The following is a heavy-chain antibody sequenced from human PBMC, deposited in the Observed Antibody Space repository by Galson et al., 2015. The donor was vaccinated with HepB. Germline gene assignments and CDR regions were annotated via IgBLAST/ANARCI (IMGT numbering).Heavy chain of an antibody. CDR3: AKSLVRSNGGFHFDY. J-gene: IGHJ4*02. CDR2: IYPGDSDT. CDR1: GYSFTTYW. V-gene: IGHV5-51*03. D-gene: IGHD1-26*01. Sequence: QSGAEVKKPGESLKISCKASGYSFTTYWIAWVRQMPGRGLEWMGIIYPGDSDTRYSPPFQGQVTISADKSISTAYLQWSSLKASDTAMYYCAKSLVRSNGGFHFDYWGQGALVTVS.